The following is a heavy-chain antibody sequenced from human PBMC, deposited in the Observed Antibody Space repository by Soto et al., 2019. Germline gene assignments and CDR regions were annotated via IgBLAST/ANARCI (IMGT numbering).Heavy chain of an antibody. CDR1: SEYLGSYY. CDR2: INHAGKN. D-gene: IGHD6-19*01. V-gene: IGHV4-34*01. J-gene: IGHJ3*02. CDR3: ARGGSSDWQVALDI. Sequence: QVQQHQWGAGLLKPSETLSLTCAVSSEYLGSYYWNWIRQSPGKGLEWIGEINHAGKNNYSPSLKSHITMSIDMSKNLVSLKLTSVTAADTAVYYCARGGSSDWQVALDIWGQGTMVTVSS.